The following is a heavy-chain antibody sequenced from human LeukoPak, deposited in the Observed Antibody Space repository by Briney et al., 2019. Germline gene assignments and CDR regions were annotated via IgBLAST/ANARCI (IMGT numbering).Heavy chain of an antibody. CDR2: IIPIFGTA. CDR1: GGTFSSYA. Sequence: SSAKVSCKASGGTFSSYAISWVRQAPGQGLEWMGRIIPIFGTANYAQKFQGRVTITTDESTSTAYMELSSLRSEDTAVYYCAREGGGRYFDFDCFDPWGQGTLVTVSS. CDR3: AREGGGRYFDFDCFDP. V-gene: IGHV1-69*05. J-gene: IGHJ5*02. D-gene: IGHD3-9*01.